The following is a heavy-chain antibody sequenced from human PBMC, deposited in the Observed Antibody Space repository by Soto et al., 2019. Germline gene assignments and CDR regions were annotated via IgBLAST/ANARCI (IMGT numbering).Heavy chain of an antibody. D-gene: IGHD1-26*01. V-gene: IGHV1-3*01. CDR2: INAGNGNT. J-gene: IGHJ6*02. Sequence: GASVKVSCKASGYTFTSYAMHWVRQAPGQRLEWMGWINAGNGNTKYSQKFQGRVTITRDTSASTAYMELSSLRSEDTAVYYCANISGSYAHYYYGMDVWGQGTTVTVSS. CDR3: ANISGSYAHYYYGMDV. CDR1: GYTFTSYA.